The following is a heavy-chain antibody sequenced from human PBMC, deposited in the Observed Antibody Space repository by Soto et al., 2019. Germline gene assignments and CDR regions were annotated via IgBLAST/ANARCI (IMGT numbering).Heavy chain of an antibody. J-gene: IGHJ4*02. CDR3: AKGYFGFDY. Sequence: GWSLRLSCAASGVTFTSYAMTWVRQVPGEGLQWVSSISKSGDSTYYADSVKGRFTTSRDNSKNTLYLQMNSLRAEDTAIYYCAKGYFGFDYWGQGIPVTVSS. CDR1: GVTFTSYA. D-gene: IGHD3-9*01. CDR2: ISKSGDST. V-gene: IGHV3-23*01.